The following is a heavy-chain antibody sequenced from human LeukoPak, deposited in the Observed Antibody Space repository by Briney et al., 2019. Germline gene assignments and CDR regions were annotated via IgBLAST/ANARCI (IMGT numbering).Heavy chain of an antibody. CDR2: ISAYNGST. CDR1: GYTFTSYG. Sequence: ASVKVSCKASGYTFTSYGISWVRQAPGQGLEWMGWISAYNGSTNYAQKLQGRVTMTTDTSTSTAYMELRSLRSDDTAVYYCASSDYVWGSYREGMDVWGQGTTVTVSS. D-gene: IGHD3-16*02. J-gene: IGHJ6*02. CDR3: ASSDYVWGSYREGMDV. V-gene: IGHV1-18*01.